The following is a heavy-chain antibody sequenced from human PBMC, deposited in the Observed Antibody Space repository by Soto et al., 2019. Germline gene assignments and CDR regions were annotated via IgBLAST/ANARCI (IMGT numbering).Heavy chain of an antibody. CDR2: VYYTGST. V-gene: IGHV4-39*01. CDR3: ARQDYVLLTDSGNWCDP. J-gene: IGHJ5*02. D-gene: IGHD3-9*01. CDR1: GGSVGRSTYY. Sequence: QLQLQESGPGLVKPSETLSLTCSLSGGSVGRSTYYWVWLRQSPGKGQEWIGDVYYTGSTQYNPSLQSRITISVVTSKDQFSLKLRSVTAADTAVYYFARQDYVLLTDSGNWCDPWGQGTLVTVSS.